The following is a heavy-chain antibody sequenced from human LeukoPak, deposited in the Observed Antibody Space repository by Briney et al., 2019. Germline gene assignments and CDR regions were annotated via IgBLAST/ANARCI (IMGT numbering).Heavy chain of an antibody. J-gene: IGHJ4*02. CDR3: ARRVSGSSWGNSLDY. Sequence: SETLSLTCTVSGDSLSRSSWSWIRQPPGKGLEWIGSIYYSGSTYYNPSLKSRVTISVDTSKDQFSLKLSSVTAADTAVYYCARRVSGSSWGNSLDYWGQGTLVTVSS. CDR2: IYYSGST. V-gene: IGHV4-39*01. CDR1: GDSLSRSS. D-gene: IGHD6-13*01.